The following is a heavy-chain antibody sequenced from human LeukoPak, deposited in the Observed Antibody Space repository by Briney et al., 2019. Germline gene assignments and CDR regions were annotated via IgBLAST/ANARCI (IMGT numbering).Heavy chain of an antibody. CDR3: ARDQAAAGTRAFDI. V-gene: IGHV3-30*04. CDR2: ISYDGSNK. Sequence: GRSLRLSCAASGFTFSSYAMHWVRQAPGKGLEWVAVISYDGSNKYYADSVKGRFTISRDNSKNTLYLQMNSLRAEDTAVYYCARDQAAAGTRAFDIWGQGTMVSVSS. J-gene: IGHJ3*02. CDR1: GFTFSSYA. D-gene: IGHD6-13*01.